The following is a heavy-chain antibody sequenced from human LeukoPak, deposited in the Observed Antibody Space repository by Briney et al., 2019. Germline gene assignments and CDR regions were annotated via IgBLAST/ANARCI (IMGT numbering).Heavy chain of an antibody. Sequence: GGSLRLSCAASGFPFSSHAMSWVRQAPGKGLEWVTGIGASGGSTYYADSVKGRFTISRDNSKNTVYLQMNSLRAEDTALYYCAKDIQGANWGQGTLVTVSS. CDR3: AKDIQGAN. V-gene: IGHV3-23*01. J-gene: IGHJ4*02. CDR2: IGASGGST. CDR1: GFPFSSHA. D-gene: IGHD5-18*01.